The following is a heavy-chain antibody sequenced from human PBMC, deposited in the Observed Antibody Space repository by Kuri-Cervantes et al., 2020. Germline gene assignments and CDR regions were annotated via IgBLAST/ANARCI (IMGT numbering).Heavy chain of an antibody. V-gene: IGHV3-7*01. Sequence: GESLKISCAASGFTFDDYAMHWVRQAPGKGLEWVANIKQDGSEKYYVDSVKGRFTVSRDNAKNSLYLQMNSLRAEDTAVYYCAREELGWYCSSTSCYAIYYYYYMDVWGKGTTVTVSS. CDR1: GFTFDDYA. CDR2: IKQDGSEK. D-gene: IGHD2-2*01. CDR3: AREELGWYCSSTSCYAIYYYYYMDV. J-gene: IGHJ6*03.